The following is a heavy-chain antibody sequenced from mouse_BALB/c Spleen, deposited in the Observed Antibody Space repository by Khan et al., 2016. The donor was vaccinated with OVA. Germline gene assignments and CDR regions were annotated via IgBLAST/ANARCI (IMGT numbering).Heavy chain of an antibody. CDR2: INPNNGGT. D-gene: IGHD2-2*01. CDR3: TRSGYGSCVY. J-gene: IGHJ3*01. CDR1: GYMFTSYY. V-gene: IGHV1S81*02. Sequence: QVRLQQSGAELVKPGASVKLSCKASGYMFTSYYMYWVKQRPGQGLEWIGEINPNNGGTNFNEKFKSKATLTVDKSSSTAYMQLSSLTSEDSAVYYCTRSGYGSCVYWGQGTLVTVSA.